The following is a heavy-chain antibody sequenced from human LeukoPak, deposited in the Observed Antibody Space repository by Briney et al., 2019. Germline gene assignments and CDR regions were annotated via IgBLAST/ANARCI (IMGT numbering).Heavy chain of an antibody. J-gene: IGHJ3*02. CDR2: INPNSGGT. D-gene: IGHD2-2*01. Sequence: ASVKVSCKASEYTFTGYYMHWVRQAPGQGLEWMGWINPNSGGTNYAQKFQGRVTMTRDTSISTAYMELSRLRSDDTAVYYCARVYCSCTSCPLVAFDIRGQGTMVTVSS. CDR1: EYTFTGYY. V-gene: IGHV1-2*02. CDR3: ARVYCSCTSCPLVAFDI.